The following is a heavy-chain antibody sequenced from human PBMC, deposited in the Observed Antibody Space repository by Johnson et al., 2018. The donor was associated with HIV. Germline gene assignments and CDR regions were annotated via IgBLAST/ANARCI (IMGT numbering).Heavy chain of an antibody. CDR1: GFTFSSYW. CDR3: ARGVRTFDM. V-gene: IGHV3-7*04. Sequence: EKLVESGGGLVQPGGSLRLSCAASGFTFSSYWMSWVRQAPGKGLEWVANIKQDGSAKYYVDSVKGRYTISRDNAKNSLYLQMNTLRAEDTAVYYCARGVRTFDMWGQGTMVAVSP. CDR2: IKQDGSAK. J-gene: IGHJ3*02. D-gene: IGHD4/OR15-4a*01.